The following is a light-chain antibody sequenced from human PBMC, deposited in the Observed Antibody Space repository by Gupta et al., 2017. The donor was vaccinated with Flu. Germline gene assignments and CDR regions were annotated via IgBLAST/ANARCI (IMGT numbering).Light chain of an antibody. Sequence: EILMTQSPATLSVSPGERATLSCRASQSVSTNLAWYQQKPGQAPTLLIYGASTRATGIPARFSGSGSGTEFTLTINSLQSEDFAVYYCQQYNNWPYTFGQGTKLEI. CDR3: QQYNNWPYT. V-gene: IGKV3-15*01. J-gene: IGKJ2*01. CDR1: QSVSTN. CDR2: GAS.